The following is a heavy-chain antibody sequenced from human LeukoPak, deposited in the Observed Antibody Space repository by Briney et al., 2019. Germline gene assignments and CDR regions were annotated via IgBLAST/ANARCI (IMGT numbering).Heavy chain of an antibody. CDR1: GFTFSSYS. Sequence: PGGSLRLSCAASGFTFSSYSMNWVRQAPGKGLEWVSSISSSSSYIYYADSVKGRFTISRDNAKNSLYLQMNSLRAEDTAVYYCARDAVGDSSGYYPDWGQGTLVTVSS. CDR3: ARDAVGDSSGYYPD. CDR2: ISSSSSYI. V-gene: IGHV3-21*01. J-gene: IGHJ4*02. D-gene: IGHD3-22*01.